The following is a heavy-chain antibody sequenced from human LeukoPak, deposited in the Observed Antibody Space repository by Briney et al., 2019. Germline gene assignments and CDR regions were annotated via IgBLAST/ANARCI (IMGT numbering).Heavy chain of an antibody. CDR1: GGSISSSSW. J-gene: IGHJ4*02. CDR3: ARLTGVTSSSWHWYFDY. Sequence: SETLSLTCAVSGGSISSSSWWSWVRQPPGKGLEWIGEIYHSGSTNYNPSLKSRVTISVDKSKNQFSLKLSSVTAADTAVYYCARLTGVTSSSWHWYFDYWGQGTLVTVSS. D-gene: IGHD6-13*01. CDR2: IYHSGST. V-gene: IGHV4-4*02.